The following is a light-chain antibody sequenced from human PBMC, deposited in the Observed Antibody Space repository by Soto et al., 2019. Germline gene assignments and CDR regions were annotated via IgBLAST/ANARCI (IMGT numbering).Light chain of an antibody. CDR2: AAS. CDR1: QGISNY. J-gene: IGKJ3*01. V-gene: IGKV1-27*01. Sequence: MTQAPTIVLGGVRIIVTITCRASQGISNYLAWYQQKPGKVPKLLIYAASTLQSGVPSRFSGSGSGPDLTFAIGSLPPEDVATYYRKKYNSAPPFTIGSGTKVDIK. CDR3: KKYNSAPPFT.